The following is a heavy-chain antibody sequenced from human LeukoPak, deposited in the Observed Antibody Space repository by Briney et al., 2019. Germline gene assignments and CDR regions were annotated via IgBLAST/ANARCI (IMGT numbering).Heavy chain of an antibody. CDR3: AKVYSSSSRDSFDV. J-gene: IGHJ3*01. CDR2: INHSGSI. V-gene: IGHV4-34*01. Sequence: SETLSLTCAVYGASFSGYYWSWIRQTPGKGLEWIGEINHSGSISYNPSLKSRITISVDTCKSQFSLELRSVNAADTAVYYCAKVYSSSSRDSFDVWGQGTWSLSLQ. D-gene: IGHD6-6*01. CDR1: GASFSGYY.